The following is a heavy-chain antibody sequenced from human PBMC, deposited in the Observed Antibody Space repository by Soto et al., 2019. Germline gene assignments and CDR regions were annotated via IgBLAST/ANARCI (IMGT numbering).Heavy chain of an antibody. Sequence: SGPTLVNPTQTLTLTCSFSGFSLSSGGAGVGWIRQPPGKGLEWLALIYWSDEKRYSPSLKSRLTITKDTSKNQVVLLMTDMDAVERARYCCGGGGYGNYRRDRGFEPWGQGTLVTVSS. CDR1: GFSLSSGGAG. D-gene: IGHD3-22*01. V-gene: IGHV2-5*01. CDR3: GGGGYGNYRRDRGFEP. J-gene: IGHJ5*02. CDR2: IYWSDEK.